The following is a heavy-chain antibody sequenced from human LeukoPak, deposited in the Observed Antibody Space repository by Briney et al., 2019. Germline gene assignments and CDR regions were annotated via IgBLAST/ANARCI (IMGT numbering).Heavy chain of an antibody. D-gene: IGHD2-2*03. CDR1: GYTFTSYG. Sequence: ASVKVSCKASGYTFTSYGISWVRQAPGQGLEWMGWISAYNGNTNYAQKLQGRVTMTTDTSTSTAYMELRSLRSDDTAVYYCARLHGYCSSTSCFNWFDPWGQGTLVTVSS. CDR3: ARLHGYCSSTSCFNWFDP. J-gene: IGHJ5*02. CDR2: ISAYNGNT. V-gene: IGHV1-18*01.